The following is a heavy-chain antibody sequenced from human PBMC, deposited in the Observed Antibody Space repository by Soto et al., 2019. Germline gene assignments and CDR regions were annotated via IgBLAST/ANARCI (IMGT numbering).Heavy chain of an antibody. J-gene: IGHJ6*03. CDR2: IGGSGTTI. Sequence: GGSLRLSCAASGFTFTDYYMIWIRQAPGKGLEWVSSIGGSGTTIYYADSVKGRFTISRDNTKNSLDLQMNSLRAEDTAVYYCARRKRGFYYYMDVWGKGTTVTVSS. CDR3: ARRKRGFYYYMDV. V-gene: IGHV3-11*01. CDR1: GFTFTDYY. D-gene: IGHD3-10*01.